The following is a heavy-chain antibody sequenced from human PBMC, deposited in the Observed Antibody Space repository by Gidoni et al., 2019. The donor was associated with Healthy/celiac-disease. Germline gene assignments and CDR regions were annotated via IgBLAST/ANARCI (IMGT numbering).Heavy chain of an antibody. D-gene: IGHD2-8*01. J-gene: IGHJ6*02. CDR3: ACYLRRMVYAIPDYYYYGIDV. CDR2: IIPIFGTA. CDR1: GGTFSSDA. V-gene: IGHV1-69*01. Sequence: QVQLVESGAEVRKPGSAVKVSCEASGGTFSSDAIRRVRQSPGQGPEWMRGIIPIFGTAYCAQNFQGRFTITAADSTGTSYRELCSLRSEDTAVYYCACYLRRMVYAIPDYYYYGIDVWGQGTTVTVSS.